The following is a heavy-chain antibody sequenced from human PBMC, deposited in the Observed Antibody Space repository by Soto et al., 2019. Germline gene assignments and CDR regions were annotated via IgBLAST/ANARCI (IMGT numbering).Heavy chain of an antibody. CDR1: SVSVSGSYW. V-gene: IGHV4-4*02. Sequence: PSETLSLTCSVSSVSVSGSYWCAWVRQPPGKGLEWIGEIDHSGHTNYNPSLKSRVTMSLDNSKNQFSLNLRSVTAADTAVYYCARSNWNYVRTLDYWGQGTQVTVSS. D-gene: IGHD1-7*01. CDR3: ARSNWNYVRTLDY. J-gene: IGHJ4*02. CDR2: IDHSGHT.